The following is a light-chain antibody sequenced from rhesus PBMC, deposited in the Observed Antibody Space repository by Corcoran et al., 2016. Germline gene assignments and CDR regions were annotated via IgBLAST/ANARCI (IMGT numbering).Light chain of an antibody. CDR2: EVT. Sequence: QAALTQPRSVSGSPGQSVTISCTGTSSDIGGYNYVSWYQQHPGTAPKLMIYEVTKRPSGVSDRFSGSKSGNTASLIISGLQAEDEADYYCSSSAGSKIFIFGGGTRLTVL. V-gene: IGLV2-32*02. CDR1: SSDIGGYNY. CDR3: SSSAGSKIFI. J-gene: IGLJ1*01.